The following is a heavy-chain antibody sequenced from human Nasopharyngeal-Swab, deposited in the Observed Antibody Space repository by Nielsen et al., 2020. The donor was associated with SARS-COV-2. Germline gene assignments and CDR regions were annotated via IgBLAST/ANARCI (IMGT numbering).Heavy chain of an antibody. V-gene: IGHV4-39*01. CDR3: ARLTPRVWSGFPPVGY. D-gene: IGHD3-3*01. CDR2: IYYSGST. CDR1: GGSISSSSYY. J-gene: IGHJ4*02. Sequence: SETLSLTCTVSGGSISSSSYYWGWIRQPPGKGLEWIGSIYYSGSTYYNPSLKSRVTISVDTSKNQFSLKLSSVTAADTAVYYCARLTPRVWSGFPPVGYWGQGTLVTVSS.